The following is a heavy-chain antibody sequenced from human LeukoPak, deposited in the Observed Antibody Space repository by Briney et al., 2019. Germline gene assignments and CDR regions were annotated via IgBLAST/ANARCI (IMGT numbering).Heavy chain of an antibody. CDR1: GGSISSSNW. CDR2: INHSGST. CDR3: ARETELSSLFDY. Sequence: PSGTLSLTCAVSGGSISSSNWWSWVRQPPGKGLEWIGEINHSGSTNYNPSLKSRVIISVDTSKNQFSLKLSSVTAADTAVYYCARETELSSLFDYWGQGTLVTVSS. D-gene: IGHD3-16*02. J-gene: IGHJ4*02. V-gene: IGHV4-4*02.